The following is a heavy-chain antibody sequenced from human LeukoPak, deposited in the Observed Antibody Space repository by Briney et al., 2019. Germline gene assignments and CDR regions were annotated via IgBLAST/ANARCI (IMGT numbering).Heavy chain of an antibody. J-gene: IGHJ4*02. CDR2: VNHRGMT. CDR1: GGAFSGYH. Sequence: SETLSLTCAVYGGAFSGYHWNWIRQAPGKGLEWIGEVNHRGMTNYNPSLKSRVIISADTSKNQFSLKLDSVTAADTAIYYCARDPTSEISVPHYLDDWGQGTLVTVSS. D-gene: IGHD5/OR15-5a*01. V-gene: IGHV4-34*01. CDR3: ARDPTSEISVPHYLDD.